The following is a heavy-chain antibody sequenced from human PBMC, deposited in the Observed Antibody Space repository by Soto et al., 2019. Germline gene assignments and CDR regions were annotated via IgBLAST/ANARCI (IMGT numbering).Heavy chain of an antibody. Sequence: SGPTLVNPTQNLTLTCTFSASSLSTGGVGVGWIRQPPGKALEWLALIYWDDDKRYSPSLRSRLTITKDTSKNQVVLTMTNMDPVDTATYYCIQSRCGGDCLQSYASYYYYGMDVWGQGTTVTVSS. CDR1: ASSLSTGGVG. V-gene: IGHV2-5*02. CDR3: IQSRCGGDCLQSYASYYYYGMDV. D-gene: IGHD2-21*02. J-gene: IGHJ6*02. CDR2: IYWDDDK.